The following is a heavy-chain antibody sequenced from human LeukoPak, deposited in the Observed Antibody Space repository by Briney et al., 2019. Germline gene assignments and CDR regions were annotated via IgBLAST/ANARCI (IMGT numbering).Heavy chain of an antibody. Sequence: ASVKVSCKASGYTFTSYGISWVRQAPGQGLEWVGWISAYNGNTNYAQKLQGRVTMTTDTSTSTAYMELRSLRSDDTAVYYCARFIAAAGKFDYWGQGTLVTVSS. V-gene: IGHV1-18*01. J-gene: IGHJ4*02. CDR3: ARFIAAAGKFDY. D-gene: IGHD6-13*01. CDR2: ISAYNGNT. CDR1: GYTFTSYG.